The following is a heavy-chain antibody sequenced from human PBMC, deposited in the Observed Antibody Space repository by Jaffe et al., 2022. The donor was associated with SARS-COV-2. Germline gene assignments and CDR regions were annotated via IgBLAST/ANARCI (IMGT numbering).Heavy chain of an antibody. J-gene: IGHJ4*02. CDR2: ISYDGSNK. D-gene: IGHD2-21*02. Sequence: QVQLVESGGGVVQPGQSLRLSCAASGFTFSTYSIHWVRQAPGKGLAWVAVISYDGSNKYYEASVKGRFTVSRDNSKNTVYLQMSNLRPDDTAVYFCARYCRGADCAHFDYWGQGTLVTVSS. CDR3: ARYCRGADCAHFDY. CDR1: GFTFSTYS. V-gene: IGHV3-30*04.